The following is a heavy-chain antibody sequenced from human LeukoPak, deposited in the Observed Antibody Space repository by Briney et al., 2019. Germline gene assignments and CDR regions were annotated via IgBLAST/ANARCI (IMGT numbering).Heavy chain of an antibody. Sequence: ASVKVSCKASGYTFSGYYMHWVRQAPGQGLEWMGWINPNSDGTNYAQKFQGRVTMTRDTSISTAYMELSRLSSDDTAVYYCARDSCSSTSCLSIDDYWGQGTLVTVSS. D-gene: IGHD2-2*01. V-gene: IGHV1-2*02. J-gene: IGHJ4*02. CDR3: ARDSCSSTSCLSIDDY. CDR1: GYTFSGYY. CDR2: INPNSDGT.